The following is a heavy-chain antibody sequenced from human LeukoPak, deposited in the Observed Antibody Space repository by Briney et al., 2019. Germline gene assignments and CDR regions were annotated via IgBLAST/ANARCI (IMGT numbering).Heavy chain of an antibody. CDR3: ARVLNPWFGEFAFDY. J-gene: IGHJ4*02. D-gene: IGHD3-10*01. V-gene: IGHV4-59*12. CDR2: IYYSGST. Sequence: PSETLSLTCTVSGDSISSYYWSWIRQPPGKRLEGIGYIYYSGSTNYNPPLKSRLTISLDTSKNQFSLKLSSVTAADTAVYYCARVLNPWFGEFAFDYWGQGALVIVSS. CDR1: GDSISSYY.